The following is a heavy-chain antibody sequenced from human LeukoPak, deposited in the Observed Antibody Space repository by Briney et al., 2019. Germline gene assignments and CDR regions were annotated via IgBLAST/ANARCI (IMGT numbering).Heavy chain of an antibody. CDR2: IYHSGST. J-gene: IGHJ4*02. CDR1: GGSISSSNW. D-gene: IGHD6-13*01. CDR3: ARRGVYSSSWLPFDY. V-gene: IGHV4-4*02. Sequence: SETLSLTCAVSGGSISSSNWWSWVRQPPGKGLEWIGEIYHSGSTNYNPSLKSRVTISVDKSKNQFSLKLSSVTAADTAVYYCARRGVYSSSWLPFDYWGQGTLVTVSS.